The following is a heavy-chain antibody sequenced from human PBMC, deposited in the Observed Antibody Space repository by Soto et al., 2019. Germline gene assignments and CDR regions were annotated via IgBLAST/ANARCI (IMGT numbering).Heavy chain of an antibody. V-gene: IGHV1-46*03. J-gene: IGHJ4*02. Sequence: QVRLVQSGAEVKRPGASVRVSCKASGYTFTTYYIHWVRQAPGQGLEWMGIINPGGGHTNYAQRFQGRVTMTSDTSTSTVYMELSSPTSDDTAVYFCAMWRGYCSSTSCYVPLDDWGQGTLVAVSS. CDR1: GYTFTTYY. CDR2: INPGGGHT. CDR3: AMWRGYCSSTSCYVPLDD. D-gene: IGHD2-2*01.